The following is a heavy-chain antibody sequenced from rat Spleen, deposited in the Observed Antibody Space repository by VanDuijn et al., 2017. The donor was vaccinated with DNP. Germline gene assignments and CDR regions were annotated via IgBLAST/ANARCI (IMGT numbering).Heavy chain of an antibody. CDR1: GFTFSSYW. V-gene: IGHV5-58*01. D-gene: IGHD4-3*01. CDR2: INTDGGGT. Sequence: EVQLVETGGGLVQPGRSLKLSCVASGFTFSSYWMFWVRLAPGKGLEWVASINTDGGGTYYPDSVKGRFTISRNNAKSTLYLQMNSLRSEDMATYYCIRWNSGHFDYWGQGVMVTVSS. J-gene: IGHJ2*01. CDR3: IRWNSGHFDY.